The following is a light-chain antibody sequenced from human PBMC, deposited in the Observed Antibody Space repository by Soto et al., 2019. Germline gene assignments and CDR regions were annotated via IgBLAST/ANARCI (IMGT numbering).Light chain of an antibody. CDR2: WAS. CDR3: QQYYSIPYT. CDR1: QSVFHNSNSKNY. J-gene: IGKJ2*01. V-gene: IGKV4-1*01. Sequence: DIVLTQSPDSLAVSLGEGATINCESSQSVFHNSNSKNYVAWYQQKPGQPPKLLIYWASTRESGGPDRFSGSGSGTHFTLTISSLQAADVAVYYCQQYYSIPYTLGQGTKLEI.